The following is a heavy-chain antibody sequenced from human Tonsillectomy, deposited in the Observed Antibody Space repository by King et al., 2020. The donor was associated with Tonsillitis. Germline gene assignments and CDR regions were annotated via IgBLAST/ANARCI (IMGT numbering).Heavy chain of an antibody. D-gene: IGHD1-7*01. J-gene: IGHJ4*02. CDR2: IKQDGSEK. Sequence: VQLVESGGGLVQPGGSLRLSCAASEFTFRSYWMSWVRQAPGKGLEWVANIKQDGSEKYYVDSVKGRFTISRDNAKNSLYLQMNSLRPEDTAVYYCAGEAWNYGFDYWGQGTLVTVSS. CDR1: EFTFRSYW. V-gene: IGHV3-7*01. CDR3: AGEAWNYGFDY.